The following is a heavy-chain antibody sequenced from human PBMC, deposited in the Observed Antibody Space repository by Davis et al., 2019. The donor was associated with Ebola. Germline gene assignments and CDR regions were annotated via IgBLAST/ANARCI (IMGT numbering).Heavy chain of an antibody. CDR1: GYTLTELS. CDR3: SIGGTTGGFDY. J-gene: IGHJ4*02. D-gene: IGHD1-14*01. Sequence: ASVKVSCKVSGYTLTELSMHWVRQAPGKGLEWMGAFDPEDGEAIYAQKFQGRVTMTEDTSTDTAYMDLSSLRSEDTAVYFCSIGGTTGGFDYWGQGTLVTVSS. CDR2: FDPEDGEA. V-gene: IGHV1-24*01.